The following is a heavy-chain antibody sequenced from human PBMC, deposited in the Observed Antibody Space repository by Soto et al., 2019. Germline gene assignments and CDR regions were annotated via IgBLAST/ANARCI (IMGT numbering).Heavy chain of an antibody. CDR3: ARGVEQWLAYNWFDP. CDR2: INAGNGNT. CDR1: GYTFTSYA. V-gene: IGHV1-3*01. Sequence: QVQLVQSGAEVKKPGASVKVSCKASGYTFTSYAMHWVRQAPGQRLEWMGWINAGNGNTKYSQKFQGRVTITRDTSASTAYMELSSLRSEDTAVYYCARGVEQWLAYNWFDPWGQGTLVTVSS. D-gene: IGHD6-19*01. J-gene: IGHJ5*02.